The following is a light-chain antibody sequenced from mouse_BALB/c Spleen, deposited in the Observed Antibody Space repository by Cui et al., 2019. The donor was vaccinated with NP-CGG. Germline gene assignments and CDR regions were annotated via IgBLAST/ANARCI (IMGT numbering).Light chain of an antibody. Sequence: QPVVTQESAFTTSPGETVTLTCRSNTGAVTTSNYANWVQEKPDHLFTGLLGGTNNRAPGVPARFSGSLIGDKAALTITGAQTEDEAIYFCALWYSNHWVFGGGTKLTVL. J-gene: IGLJ1*01. CDR1: TGAVTTSNY. CDR2: GTN. CDR3: ALWYSNHWV. V-gene: IGLV1*01.